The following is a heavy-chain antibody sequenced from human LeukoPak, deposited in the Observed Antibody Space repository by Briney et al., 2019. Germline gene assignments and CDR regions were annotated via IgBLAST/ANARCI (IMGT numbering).Heavy chain of an antibody. CDR3: ASLSLGHY. CDR2: IYSGGST. D-gene: IGHD6-6*01. Sequence: GGSLRLSCAASGSTVCNNYMSWVRQAPGKGLEWVSVIYSGGSTYYADSVKGRFTISRDTSKNTLSLQMNSLRAEDTAVYYCASLSLGHYWGQGTLVTVSS. J-gene: IGHJ4*02. V-gene: IGHV3-53*01. CDR1: GSTVCNNY.